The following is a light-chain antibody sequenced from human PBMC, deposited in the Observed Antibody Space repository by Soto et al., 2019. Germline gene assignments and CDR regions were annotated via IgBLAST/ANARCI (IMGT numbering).Light chain of an antibody. CDR1: QSVSSSF. Sequence: EIVLPQSPGPLSLSPGESATLSCRASQSVSSSFLAWYQQKAGQAPRLLIYGASRRATGIPDRFSGSGSGTDFTLTISRLEPEDFAVYSCQQYVSSPWAVGQGTKVEI. J-gene: IGKJ1*01. CDR2: GAS. V-gene: IGKV3-20*01. CDR3: QQYVSSPWA.